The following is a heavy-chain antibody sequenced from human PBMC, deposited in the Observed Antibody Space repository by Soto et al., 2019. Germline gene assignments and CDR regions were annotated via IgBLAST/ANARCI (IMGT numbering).Heavy chain of an antibody. Sequence: EVQLVQSGAELKKPGESLRISCKGSGYSFTNYWISWVRLMPGKGLEWMGRIDPSDSYTYYSPSFQGHVTISVDKSISTAYLQWSSLKASDTAMYYCARQSSDWHFDYWGQGTLVTVYS. CDR2: IDPSDSYT. CDR1: GYSFTNYW. CDR3: ARQSSDWHFDY. D-gene: IGHD2-21*01. V-gene: IGHV5-10-1*01. J-gene: IGHJ4*02.